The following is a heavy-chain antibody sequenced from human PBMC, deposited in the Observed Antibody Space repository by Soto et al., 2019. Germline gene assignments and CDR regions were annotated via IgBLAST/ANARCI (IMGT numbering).Heavy chain of an antibody. J-gene: IGHJ6*02. CDR1: GGTFSSYA. CDR3: AKRIGYGSGSYYKYYYYGMDV. Sequence: SVKVSCKASGGTFSSYAISWVRQAPVQGLEWMGGIIPILGTANYAQKFQGRVTITADKSTSTAYMELSSLRSEDTAVYYCAKRIGYGSGSYYKYYYYGMDVWGQGTTVTVSS. V-gene: IGHV1-69*06. CDR2: IIPILGTA. D-gene: IGHD3-10*01.